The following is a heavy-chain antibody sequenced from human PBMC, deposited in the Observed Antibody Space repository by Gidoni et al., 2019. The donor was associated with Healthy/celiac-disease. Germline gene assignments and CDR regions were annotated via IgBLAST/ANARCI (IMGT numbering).Heavy chain of an antibody. CDR1: VSPSSSYS. Sequence: EVQLVESGRGLVKPGGSLRLSCAASVSPSSSYSMNWVRQASGKGLEWVSSISSSSSYIYYADSVKGRFTISRDNAKNSLYLQMNSLRAEDTAVYYCARDLTNWGLNYFDYWGQGTLVTVSS. J-gene: IGHJ4*02. D-gene: IGHD7-27*01. CDR2: ISSSSSYI. V-gene: IGHV3-21*01. CDR3: ARDLTNWGLNYFDY.